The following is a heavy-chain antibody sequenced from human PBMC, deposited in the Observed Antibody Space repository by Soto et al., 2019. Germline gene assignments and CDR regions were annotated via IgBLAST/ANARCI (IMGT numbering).Heavy chain of an antibody. Sequence: QVPLVQSGAEVKKPGASVKVSCKASGYTFTSYAMHWVRQAPGQRLEWMGWINAGNGNTKYSQKFQGRVTITRDTSASTAYMELSSLRSEDTAVYYCARDAGGYCSGGSCGRDYWGQGTLVTVSS. CDR1: GYTFTSYA. D-gene: IGHD2-15*01. J-gene: IGHJ4*02. V-gene: IGHV1-3*01. CDR3: ARDAGGYCSGGSCGRDY. CDR2: INAGNGNT.